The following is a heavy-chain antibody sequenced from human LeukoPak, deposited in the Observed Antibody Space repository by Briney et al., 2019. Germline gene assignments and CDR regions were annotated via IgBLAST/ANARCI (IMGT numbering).Heavy chain of an antibody. CDR2: ISSSSSTI. Sequence: GGSLRLSCAASGFTFSSYSMNWVRQAPGKGLEWVSYISSSSSTIYYADSVKGRFTISRDNAKNSLYLQMNSLRAEDTAVYYCARGGYSGYDVLGFYFDYWGQGTLVTVSS. D-gene: IGHD5-12*01. J-gene: IGHJ4*02. V-gene: IGHV3-48*04. CDR3: ARGGYSGYDVLGFYFDY. CDR1: GFTFSSYS.